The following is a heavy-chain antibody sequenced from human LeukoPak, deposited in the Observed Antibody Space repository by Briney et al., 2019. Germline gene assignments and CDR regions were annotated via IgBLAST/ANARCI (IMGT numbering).Heavy chain of an antibody. CDR3: ARAAHNDWSGYPRHYYYYGMDV. D-gene: IGHD3-3*01. CDR2: INHSGST. CDR1: GGSFSGYY. Sequence: PSETLSLTCAVYGGSFSGYYWSWIRQPPGKGLEWIGEINHSGSTNYNPSLKSRVTISVDTSKNQFSLKLSSVTAADTAVYYCARAAHNDWSGYPRHYYYYGMDVWGQGTTVTVSS. V-gene: IGHV4-34*01. J-gene: IGHJ6*02.